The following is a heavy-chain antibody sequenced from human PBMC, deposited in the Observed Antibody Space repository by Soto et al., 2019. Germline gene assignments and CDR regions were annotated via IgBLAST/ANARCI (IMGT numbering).Heavy chain of an antibody. CDR2: INHSGST. Sequence: SETLSLTCAVYGGSFSGYDWTWIRQPPGTGLEWIGEINHSGSTNYNPSLKSRVTISVDTSKNQFSLKLSSVTAADTAVYYCARVTDTEYDYWGQGTLVTVSS. J-gene: IGHJ4*02. CDR3: ARVTDTEYDY. D-gene: IGHD5-18*01. CDR1: GGSFSGYD. V-gene: IGHV4-34*01.